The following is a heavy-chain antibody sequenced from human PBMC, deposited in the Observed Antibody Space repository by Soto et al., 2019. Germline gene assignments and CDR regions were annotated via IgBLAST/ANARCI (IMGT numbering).Heavy chain of an antibody. Sequence: PGGSLRLSCAASGFTFSSYAMSWVRQAPGKGLEWVSAISGSGGSTYYADSVKGRFTISRDNSKNTLYLQMNSLRAEDTAVYYCAKGLEYYGSGSYFRPVDYWGQGTLVTVSS. CDR3: AKGLEYYGSGSYFRPVDY. V-gene: IGHV3-23*01. J-gene: IGHJ4*02. CDR1: GFTFSSYA. D-gene: IGHD3-10*01. CDR2: ISGSGGST.